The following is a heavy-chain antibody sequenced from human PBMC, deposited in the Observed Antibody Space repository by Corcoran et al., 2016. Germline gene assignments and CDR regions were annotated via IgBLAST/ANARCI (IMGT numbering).Heavy chain of an antibody. D-gene: IGHD6-19*01. Sequence: QVQLVQSGAEVKKPGSSVKVSCKASGGTFSSYGISWVRQAPGQGLEWMGGITPIFGTANYARKFQARVTITADESTSTAYMELSSLRSEDTAVYYCARDRGSGWYRLDYWGQGTLVTVSS. V-gene: IGHV1-69*01. CDR2: ITPIFGTA. CDR3: ARDRGSGWYRLDY. CDR1: GGTFSSYG. J-gene: IGHJ4*02.